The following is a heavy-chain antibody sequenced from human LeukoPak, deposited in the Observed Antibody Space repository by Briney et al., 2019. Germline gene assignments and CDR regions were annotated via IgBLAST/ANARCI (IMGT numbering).Heavy chain of an antibody. Sequence: SETLSLTCTVSGGSISSSSYYWSWIRQPPGKGLEWIGYIYYSGSTNYNPTLKSRVTISVDTSKNQFSLKLSSVTAADTAVYYCARDGRITMIVKSFDIWGQGTMVTVSS. D-gene: IGHD3-22*01. J-gene: IGHJ3*02. CDR2: IYYSGST. V-gene: IGHV4-61*01. CDR1: GGSISSSSYY. CDR3: ARDGRITMIVKSFDI.